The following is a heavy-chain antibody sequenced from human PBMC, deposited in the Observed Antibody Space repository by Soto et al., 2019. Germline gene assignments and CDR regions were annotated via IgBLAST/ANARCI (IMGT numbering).Heavy chain of an antibody. J-gene: IGHJ6*02. CDR3: ARGQAAAPAMHV. Sequence: PSETLSLTCSVSGGSISSGDYYWTWIRQPPGKGLEWIGYISYSGSTFYNPSLKRRVTISVDRSKNQFSLKLSSVTAADTAVYYCARGQAAAPAMHVWRQGTTVTASS. CDR1: GGSISSGDYY. V-gene: IGHV4-30-4*01. D-gene: IGHD6-13*01. CDR2: ISYSGST.